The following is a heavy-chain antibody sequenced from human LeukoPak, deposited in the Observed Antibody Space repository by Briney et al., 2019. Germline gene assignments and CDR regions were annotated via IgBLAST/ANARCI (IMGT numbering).Heavy chain of an antibody. Sequence: GGSLRLSCAASGFTFSSYAMSWVRQAPGKGLEWVSAISGSGGSTYYADSVKGRFTISGDNSKNTLYLQMNSLRAEDTAVYYCAKVGGITMAEDYWGQGTLVTVSS. J-gene: IGHJ4*02. D-gene: IGHD3-10*01. CDR1: GFTFSSYA. V-gene: IGHV3-23*01. CDR3: AKVGGITMAEDY. CDR2: ISGSGGST.